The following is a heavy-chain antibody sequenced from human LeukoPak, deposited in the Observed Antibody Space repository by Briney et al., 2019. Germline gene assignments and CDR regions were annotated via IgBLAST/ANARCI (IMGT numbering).Heavy chain of an antibody. CDR3: ARPLAVAGLDAFDI. Sequence: SETLSLTCTVSGGSISSYYWSWIRQPPGKGLEWIGYIYYSGSTNYNPSLKSRVTISLDTSKNQFSLKLSSVIAADTAVYYCARPLAVAGLDAFDIWGRGTMVTVSS. D-gene: IGHD6-19*01. J-gene: IGHJ3*02. V-gene: IGHV4-59*08. CDR1: GGSISSYY. CDR2: IYYSGST.